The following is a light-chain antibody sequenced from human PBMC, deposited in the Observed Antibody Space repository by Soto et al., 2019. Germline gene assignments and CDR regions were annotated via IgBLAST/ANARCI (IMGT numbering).Light chain of an antibody. CDR3: QQRSNWRWT. J-gene: IGKJ5*01. CDR1: QSVSSY. V-gene: IGKV3-11*01. CDR2: DAS. Sequence: EIVLTQSPATLSLSPGDRATLSCRASQSVSSYLAWYQQKPGQAPRLLIYDASNRATGIPARFSGSGSGTDFTLTISSLEPEDFAVYYCQQRSNWRWTFGQGTRLEIK.